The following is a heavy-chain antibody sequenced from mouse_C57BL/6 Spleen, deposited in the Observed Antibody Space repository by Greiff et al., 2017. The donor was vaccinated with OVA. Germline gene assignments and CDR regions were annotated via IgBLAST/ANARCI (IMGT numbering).Heavy chain of an antibody. Sequence: EVQLQQSGPGMVKPSQSLSLTCTVTGYSITSGYDWHWIRHFPGNKLEWMGYISYSGSTNYNPSLKSRISITHDTSKNHFFLKLNSVTTEDTATYYCARGVYDGYEGFAYWGQGTLVTVSA. CDR3: ARGVYDGYEGFAY. D-gene: IGHD2-3*01. J-gene: IGHJ3*01. CDR2: ISYSGST. CDR1: GYSITSGYD. V-gene: IGHV3-1*01.